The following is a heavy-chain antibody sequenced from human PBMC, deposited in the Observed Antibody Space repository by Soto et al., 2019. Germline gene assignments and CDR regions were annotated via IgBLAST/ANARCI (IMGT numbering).Heavy chain of an antibody. V-gene: IGHV5-51*01. CDR3: ARHGGGNYPPLHDAFDI. J-gene: IGHJ3*02. D-gene: IGHD4-4*01. CDR2: IYPGDSDT. Sequence: WETLKISCKGSGYSFTTYWIGWVRQMPGKGLEWMGIIYPGDSDTRYSPSFQGQVTISADKSTSTAYLQWSGLKASDTAMYYCARHGGGNYPPLHDAFDIWGQGTMVTVSS. CDR1: GYSFTTYW.